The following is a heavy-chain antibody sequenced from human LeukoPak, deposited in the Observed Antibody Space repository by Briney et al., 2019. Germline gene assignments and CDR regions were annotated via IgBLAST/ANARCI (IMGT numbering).Heavy chain of an antibody. V-gene: IGHV4-59*01. CDR1: GGSISSYY. CDR3: ARGGAGGYYYYYMGV. CDR2: IYYSGST. D-gene: IGHD1-26*01. J-gene: IGHJ6*03. Sequence: SETLSLTCTVSGGSISSYYWSWIRQPPGKGLEWIGYIYYSGSTNYNPSLKSRVTISVDTSKNQFSLKLSSVTAADTAVYYCARGGAGGYYYYYMGVWGKGTTVTVSS.